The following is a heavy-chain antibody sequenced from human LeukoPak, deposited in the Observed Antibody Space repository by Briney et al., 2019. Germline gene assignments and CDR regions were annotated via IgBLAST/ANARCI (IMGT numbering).Heavy chain of an antibody. J-gene: IGHJ4*02. CDR1: GSCFTSYW. V-gene: IGHV5-10-1*01. Sequence: GASLKISCKGSGSCFTSYWISWGRPMPGKGLEWMGRIDPSDSYTNYSSSFQGHVTISADKSISTAYLQWSSLKASDTAMYYCARRTGYSGSWYPYYFDYWGQGTLVTVSS. CDR2: IDPSDSYT. CDR3: ARRTGYSGSWYPYYFDY. D-gene: IGHD6-13*01.